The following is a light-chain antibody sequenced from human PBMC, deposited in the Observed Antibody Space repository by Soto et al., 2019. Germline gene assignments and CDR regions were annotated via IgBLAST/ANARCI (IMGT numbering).Light chain of an antibody. CDR2: CAS. CDR1: QSVTTY. V-gene: IGKV3-15*01. Sequence: EIVMTQSPATLSVSPGERATLSCRASQSVTTYLALYQQKPGQAPRLLIHCASTLATGIPARFSGIGSGTEFGLTMSGLQSEEFAVYYCQDYTNSPGTLAQRSTVDI. J-gene: IGKJ1*01. CDR3: QDYTNSPGT.